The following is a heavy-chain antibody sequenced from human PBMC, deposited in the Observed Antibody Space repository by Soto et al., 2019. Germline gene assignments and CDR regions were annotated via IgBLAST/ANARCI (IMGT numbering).Heavy chain of an antibody. CDR3: TSSTVTPFDY. D-gene: IGHD4-17*01. CDR2: IRSKANSYAT. CDR1: AFTFSGSA. Sequence: EVQLVESGGGLVQPGESLKLSCAASAFTFSGSAMHWVRQASGKGLEWVGRIRSKANSYATTYGASVKGRFTISRDDSKNTAYLQMNSLKTEDTAVYYCTSSTVTPFDYLGQGTLVTVSS. V-gene: IGHV3-73*02. J-gene: IGHJ4*02.